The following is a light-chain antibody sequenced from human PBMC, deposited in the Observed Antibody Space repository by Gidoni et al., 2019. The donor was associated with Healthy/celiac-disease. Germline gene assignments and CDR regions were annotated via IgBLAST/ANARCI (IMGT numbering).Light chain of an antibody. CDR2: GKN. CDR3: NSRDSSGNHVV. Sequence: SSELTQDPAVSVALGQTVRITCQGDSLRSYYASWYQQKPGQAPVLVISGKNNRPSGIPDRFSGSSSGNTASLTITGAQAEDEADYYCNSRDSSGNHVVFGGGTKLTGL. J-gene: IGLJ2*01. CDR1: SLRSYY. V-gene: IGLV3-19*01.